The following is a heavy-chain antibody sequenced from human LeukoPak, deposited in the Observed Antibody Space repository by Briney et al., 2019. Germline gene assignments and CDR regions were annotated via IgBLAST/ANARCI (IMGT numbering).Heavy chain of an antibody. Sequence: SETLSLTCTVSGGSISSGDYYWSWIRQPPGKGLEWIGYIYYSGSTYYNPSLKSRVTISVDTSKNQFSLKLSSVTAADTAVYCCARVSSPYGDYYFDYWGQGTLVTVSS. CDR1: GGSISSGDYY. J-gene: IGHJ4*02. CDR3: ARVSSPYGDYYFDY. V-gene: IGHV4-30-4*01. CDR2: IYYSGST. D-gene: IGHD4-17*01.